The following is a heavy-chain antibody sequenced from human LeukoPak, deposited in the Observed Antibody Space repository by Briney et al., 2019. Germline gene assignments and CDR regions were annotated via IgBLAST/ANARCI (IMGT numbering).Heavy chain of an antibody. V-gene: IGHV4-61*01. Sequence: SETLSLTCTVSGGSFSSGSYYWSWIQQPPGKGLEWIGYIYYSGSTNYNPSLKSRVTISVDTSKNQFSLKLSSVTAADTAVYYCARERDYYDSSGLNWFDPWGQGTLVTVSS. CDR2: IYYSGST. CDR1: GGSFSSGSYY. D-gene: IGHD3-22*01. CDR3: ARERDYYDSSGLNWFDP. J-gene: IGHJ5*02.